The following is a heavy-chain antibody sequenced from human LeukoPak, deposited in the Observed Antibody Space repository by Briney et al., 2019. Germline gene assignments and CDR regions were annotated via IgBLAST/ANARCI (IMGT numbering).Heavy chain of an antibody. J-gene: IGHJ4*02. D-gene: IGHD5-18*01. V-gene: IGHV7-4-1*02. CDR3: GRDPRLGIRGYTYGYFDY. CDR1: GYSFSSHA. Sequence: ASVKVSCKTSGYSFSSHAISWVRQAPGQGPEWVGWINTNTGNPTYAQGFTGRYVFSLDTSVSTAYLQISGLKADDTAVYYCGRDPRLGIRGYTYGYFDYWGQGTLVTVSS. CDR2: INTNTGNP.